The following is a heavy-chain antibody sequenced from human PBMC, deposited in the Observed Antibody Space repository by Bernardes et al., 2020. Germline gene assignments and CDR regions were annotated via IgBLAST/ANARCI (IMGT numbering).Heavy chain of an antibody. D-gene: IGHD3-10*01. CDR2: MNPNSGNT. J-gene: IGHJ4*02. V-gene: IGHV1-8*01. CDR3: ARSEWFRANGY. CDR1: GYTFTSYD. Sequence: ASVKVSCKASGYTFTSYDVHWVRQATGQGLEWMGWMNPNSGNTGYAQKFQGRVTMTRNTSISTAYMELDSLTSDDTAVYYCARSEWFRANGYWCQGTLVTVSS.